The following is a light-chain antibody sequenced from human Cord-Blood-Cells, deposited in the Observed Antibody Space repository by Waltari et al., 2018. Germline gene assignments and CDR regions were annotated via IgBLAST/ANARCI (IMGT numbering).Light chain of an antibody. J-gene: IGKJ1*01. V-gene: IGKV1-39*01. CDR2: AAS. CDR1: KSISSY. Sequence: DIQMTQSPSSLSASVGDRVTITRRASKSISSYLNWYQQKPGKAPKLLIYAASSLQSGVPSRFSGSGSGTDFTLTISSLQPEDFATYYCQQSYSTLRTFGQGTKVEIK. CDR3: QQSYSTLRT.